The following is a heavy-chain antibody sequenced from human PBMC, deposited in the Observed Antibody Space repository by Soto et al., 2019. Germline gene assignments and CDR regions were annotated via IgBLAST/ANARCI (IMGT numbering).Heavy chain of an antibody. D-gene: IGHD5-18*01. Sequence: GSLRLSCAASGFTFSSYAMSWVRQAPGKGLEWVSAISGSGGSTYYADSVKGRFTISRDNSKNTLYLQMNSLRAEDTAVYYCAKHLLDTAMDSGPYYYYGMDVWGQGTTVTVSS. V-gene: IGHV3-23*01. CDR2: ISGSGGST. CDR1: GFTFSSYA. CDR3: AKHLLDTAMDSGPYYYYGMDV. J-gene: IGHJ6*02.